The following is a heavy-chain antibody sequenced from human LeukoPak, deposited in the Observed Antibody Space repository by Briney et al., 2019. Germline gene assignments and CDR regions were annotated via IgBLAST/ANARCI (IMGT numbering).Heavy chain of an antibody. D-gene: IGHD5-24*01. Sequence: PGGSLRLSCKGSGYSFTSYGISWVRQAPGQGLEWMGWISAYNGNTNYAQKLQGRVTMTTDTSTSTAYMELRSLRSDDTAVYYCARDWDGQSLGYYYYMDVWGKGTTVTVSS. J-gene: IGHJ6*03. CDR1: GYSFTSYG. CDR2: ISAYNGNT. V-gene: IGHV1-18*01. CDR3: ARDWDGQSLGYYYYMDV.